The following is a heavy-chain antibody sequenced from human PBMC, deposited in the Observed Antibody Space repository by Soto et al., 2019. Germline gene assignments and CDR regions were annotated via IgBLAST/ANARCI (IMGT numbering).Heavy chain of an antibody. D-gene: IGHD3-3*01. CDR2: ISSSSSTI. V-gene: IGHV3-48*01. CDR1: GFTFSSYS. CDR3: ARSSTYYDFWSGYPYYYYYYMDV. Sequence: GGSLRLSCAASGFTFSSYSMNWVRQAPGKGLEWVSYISSSSSTIYYADSVKGRFTISRDNAKNSLYLQMNSLRAEDTAVYYCARSSTYYDFWSGYPYYYYYYMDVWGKGTKVTVSS. J-gene: IGHJ6*03.